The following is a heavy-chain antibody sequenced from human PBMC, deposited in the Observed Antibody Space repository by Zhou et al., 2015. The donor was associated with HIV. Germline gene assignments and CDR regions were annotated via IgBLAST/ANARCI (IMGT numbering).Heavy chain of an antibody. J-gene: IGHJ2*01. CDR1: GGTFNTYS. D-gene: IGHD6-6*01. CDR3: ARDRGAARPDWRYFDL. V-gene: IGHV1-69*06. Sequence: QVRLVQSGAEVKKPGSSVRVSCKASGGTFNTYSVTWVRQAPGQGLEWMGGIIPVFGTANYAQRFQGRVSMTADRSTNTAYMEVRSLGYEDTAVYYCARDRGAARPDWRYFDLWGRGTLVTVSS. CDR2: IIPVFGTA.